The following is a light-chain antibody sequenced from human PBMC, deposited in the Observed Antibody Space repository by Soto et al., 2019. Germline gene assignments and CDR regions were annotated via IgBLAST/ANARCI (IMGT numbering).Light chain of an antibody. V-gene: IGLV1-40*01. J-gene: IGLJ2*01. CDR2: GNS. CDR3: LSYDSSLSV. CDR1: SSNIGAGYD. Sequence: QSVLTQPPSVSGAPGQRVTISCTGSSSNIGAGYDVHWYQQLPGTAPKLLIYGNSNRPSGVPDRFSGSKSGTSASLAITGLHAEDEADYYCLSYDSSLSVFGGGTKLTVL.